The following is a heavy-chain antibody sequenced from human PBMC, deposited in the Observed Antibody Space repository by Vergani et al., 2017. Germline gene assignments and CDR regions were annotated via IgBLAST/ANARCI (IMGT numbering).Heavy chain of an antibody. V-gene: IGHV4-4*07. D-gene: IGHD4-11*01. J-gene: IGHJ6*03. CDR1: GGSISSYY. CDR2: IYTSGST. Sequence: QVQLQESGPGLVKPSETLSLTCTVSGGSISSYYWSWIRQPAGKGLEWIGRIYTSGSTNYNPSLKSRVTMSVDTSKNQFSLKLSSVTAADTAVYYCARDARTRDSNSPYYYYYMDVWGKGTTVTVSS. CDR3: ARDARTRDSNSPYYYYYMDV.